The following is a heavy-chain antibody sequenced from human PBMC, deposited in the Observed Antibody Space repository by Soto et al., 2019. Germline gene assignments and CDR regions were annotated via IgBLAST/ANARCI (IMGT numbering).Heavy chain of an antibody. Sequence: GGSLRLSCAASVFSVTSYAMSWLRQAPGKGLEWVSVLSGSGIGKDYADSVKGRFTISRDNSRNTLYLQMSGLRVEDTAVYYCAKARYCSATRCQDFGSRGQRNLVTV. V-gene: IGHV3-23*01. CDR1: VFSVTSYA. CDR3: AKARYCSATRCQDFGS. J-gene: IGHJ5*01. CDR2: LSGSGIGK. D-gene: IGHD2-2*01.